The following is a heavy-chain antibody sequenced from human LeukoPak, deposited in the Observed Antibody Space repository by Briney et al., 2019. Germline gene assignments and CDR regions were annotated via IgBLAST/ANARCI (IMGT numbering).Heavy chain of an antibody. Sequence: GAPVKVSCKASGYTFTSYGISWVRQAPGQGLEWMGRIIPILGIANYAQKFQGRVTITADKSTSTAYMELSSLRSEDTAVYYCARPMVRGHGHNWFDPWGQGTLVTVSS. CDR1: GYTFTSYG. CDR2: IIPILGIA. V-gene: IGHV1-69*04. CDR3: ARPMVRGHGHNWFDP. J-gene: IGHJ5*02. D-gene: IGHD3-10*01.